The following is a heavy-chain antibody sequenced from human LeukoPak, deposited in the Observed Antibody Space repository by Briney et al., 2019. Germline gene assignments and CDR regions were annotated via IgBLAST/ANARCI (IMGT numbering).Heavy chain of an antibody. Sequence: GGSLRLSCAASGFTFSSYWMHWVRQAPGKGLEWISYIRSNSDTIYYADSVKGRFTISRDNAENSLYLQMSSLRAEDTAVYYCARDPRYSGYDYFDYWGQGTLVTVSS. D-gene: IGHD5-12*01. J-gene: IGHJ4*02. V-gene: IGHV3-48*01. CDR3: ARDPRYSGYDYFDY. CDR1: GFTFSSYW. CDR2: IRSNSDTI.